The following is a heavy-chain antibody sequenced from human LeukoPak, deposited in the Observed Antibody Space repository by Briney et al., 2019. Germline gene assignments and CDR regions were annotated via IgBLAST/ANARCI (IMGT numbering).Heavy chain of an antibody. CDR2: FYYSGST. V-gene: IGHV4-31*03. CDR1: GGSISSGGYY. CDR3: AREGLYFDWNWFDP. D-gene: IGHD3-9*01. J-gene: IGHJ5*02. Sequence: SQTLSLTCTVSGGSISSGGYYWSWIRQHPGKGLEWIGYFYYSGSTYYNPSLKSRVTISVDTSKNQFSLKLSSVTAADTAVYYCAREGLYFDWNWFDPWGQGTLVTVSS.